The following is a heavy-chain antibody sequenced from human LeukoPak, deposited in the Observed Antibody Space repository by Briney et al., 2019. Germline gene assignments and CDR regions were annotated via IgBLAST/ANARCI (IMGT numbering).Heavy chain of an antibody. CDR2: ISWNSGSI. Sequence: GGSLRLSCVASGFTFDDYAMHWVRQAPGKGLEWVSGISWNSGSIGYADSVKGRFTISRDNAKNSLYLQMNSLRAEDTALYYCAKDSQNYYYYYMDVWGKGTTVTVSS. CDR1: GFTFDDYA. CDR3: AKDSQNYYYYYMDV. J-gene: IGHJ6*03. V-gene: IGHV3-9*01.